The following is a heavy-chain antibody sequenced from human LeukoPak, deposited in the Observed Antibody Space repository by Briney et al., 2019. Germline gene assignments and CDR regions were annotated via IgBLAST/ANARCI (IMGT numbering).Heavy chain of an antibody. D-gene: IGHD3-22*01. CDR3: AKGSYYDSSGSFYFDY. Sequence: GGSLRLSCAASGFTFSSYAMSWVRQAPGEGLEWVSGISGSGDNTYYADSVKGRFSISRDNSKNTLYVQVNSLGTEDTAAYYCAKGSYYDSSGSFYFDYWGQGTLVTVSS. V-gene: IGHV3-23*01. J-gene: IGHJ4*02. CDR1: GFTFSSYA. CDR2: ISGSGDNT.